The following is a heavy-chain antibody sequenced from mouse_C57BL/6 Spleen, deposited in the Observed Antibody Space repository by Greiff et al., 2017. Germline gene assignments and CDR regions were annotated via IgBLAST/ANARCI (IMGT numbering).Heavy chain of an antibody. V-gene: IGHV1-55*01. Sequence: QVQLQQPGAELVKPGASVKMSCKASGYTFTSYWITWVKQRPGQGLEWIGDIYPGSGSTNYNEKFKSKATLTVDKSSSTAYMQRSSLTSEDSAVYYCARDPYYYGSLFDYWGQGTTLTVSS. CDR3: ARDPYYYGSLFDY. CDR1: GYTFTSYW. D-gene: IGHD1-1*01. J-gene: IGHJ2*01. CDR2: IYPGSGST.